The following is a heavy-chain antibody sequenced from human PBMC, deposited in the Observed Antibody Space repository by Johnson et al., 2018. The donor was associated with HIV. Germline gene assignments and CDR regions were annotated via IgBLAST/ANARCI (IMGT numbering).Heavy chain of an antibody. CDR2: IRSKAYGGTT. D-gene: IGHD1-14*01. CDR3: TRAEWHDAFDI. J-gene: IGHJ3*02. Sequence: VQLVESGGGLVQPGRSLRLSCTASGFTFGDYAMSWVRQAPGKGLEWVGFIRSKAYGGTTEYAASVQGRFTISRDDSKSIAYLQMNSLKTEDTAVYYCTRAEWHDAFDIWGQGTMVTVSS. V-gene: IGHV3-49*04. CDR1: GFTFGDYA.